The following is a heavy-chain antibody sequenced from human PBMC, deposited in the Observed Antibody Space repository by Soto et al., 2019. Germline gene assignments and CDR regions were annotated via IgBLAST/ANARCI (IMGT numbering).Heavy chain of an antibody. D-gene: IGHD2-15*01. J-gene: IGHJ4*02. CDR3: ARAPGGGNQASYFDY. CDR2: IIPILGTA. V-gene: IGHV1-69*10. CDR1: GGTFSSYA. Sequence: ASVKVSCKASGGTFSSYAISWVRQAPGQGLEWMGGIIPILGTANYAQKFQGRVTITADKSTSTAYMELSSLRSEDTAVYYCARAPGGGNQASYFDYWGQGTLVTVSS.